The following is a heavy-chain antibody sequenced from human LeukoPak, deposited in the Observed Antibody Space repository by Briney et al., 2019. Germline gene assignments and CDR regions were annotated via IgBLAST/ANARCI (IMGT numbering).Heavy chain of an antibody. CDR3: ARGLRDILTGYYFRWFDP. J-gene: IGHJ5*02. V-gene: IGHV1-8*01. D-gene: IGHD3-9*01. CDR1: GYTFTSYD. CDR2: MNPNSGNT. Sequence: GASVKVSCKASGYTFTSYDINWVRQATGQGLEWMGWMNPNSGNTGYAQKFQGRVTMTRNTSISTVYMELSSLRSEDTAVYYCARGLRDILTGYYFRWFDPWGQGTLVTVSS.